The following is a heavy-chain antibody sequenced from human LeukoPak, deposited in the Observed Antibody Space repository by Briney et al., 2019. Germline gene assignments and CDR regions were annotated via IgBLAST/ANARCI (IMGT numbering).Heavy chain of an antibody. CDR2: INHSGRT. CDR1: GGSFSGYY. CDR3: ARGQDYGDYPFDY. J-gene: IGHJ4*02. D-gene: IGHD4-17*01. Sequence: SETLSFTCAVYGGSFSGYYWIWIRQPPGKGLEWIGEINHSGRTNYNPSLKSRVIISVDTSKNQFSLKLSSVTAADTAVYYCARGQDYGDYPFDYWGQGTLVTVSS. V-gene: IGHV4-34*01.